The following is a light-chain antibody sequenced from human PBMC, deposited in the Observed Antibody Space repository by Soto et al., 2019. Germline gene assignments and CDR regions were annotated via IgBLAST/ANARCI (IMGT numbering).Light chain of an antibody. CDR1: QGISSW. J-gene: IGKJ5*01. V-gene: IGKV1D-12*01. Sequence: DIQMTQSPSSVSASVGDRVTITCRASQGISSWLAWYKKQPGKAPKIMIYAASSLQSGVPSRVCGSGYGKDFTLTISSLQPEDGATYYGQQANSFPFTFGQGTRVEIK. CDR3: QQANSFPFT. CDR2: AAS.